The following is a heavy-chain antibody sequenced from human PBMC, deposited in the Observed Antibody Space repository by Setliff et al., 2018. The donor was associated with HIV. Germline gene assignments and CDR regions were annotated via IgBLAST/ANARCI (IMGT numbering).Heavy chain of an antibody. D-gene: IGHD6-19*01. CDR2: MYYIGST. J-gene: IGHJ3*02. V-gene: IGHV4-59*01. CDR3: ARGGLSAFDI. CDR1: GGSSSACY. Sequence: SETLSLTCSVSGGSSSACYWSWVRQPPGKGLEWIGYMYYIGSTNYNSSLKSRVTISVHTSRTQLSLKLSSVTAADTAIYFCARGGLSAFDIWG.